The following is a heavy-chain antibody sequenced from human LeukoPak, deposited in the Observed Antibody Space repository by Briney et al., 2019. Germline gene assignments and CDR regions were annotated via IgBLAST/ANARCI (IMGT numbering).Heavy chain of an antibody. J-gene: IGHJ4*02. CDR1: GFTVSSNH. CDR2: IYSGGNT. Sequence: GGSLRLSCAASGFTVSSNHMSWVRQAPGKGLEWVSVIYSGGNTYYADSVKGRFTISRDNSKNTLFLQMYSLRPEDTALYYCARGYTSGWYLFDNWGQGTLVTVSS. CDR3: ARGYTSGWYLFDN. V-gene: IGHV3-53*01. D-gene: IGHD6-19*01.